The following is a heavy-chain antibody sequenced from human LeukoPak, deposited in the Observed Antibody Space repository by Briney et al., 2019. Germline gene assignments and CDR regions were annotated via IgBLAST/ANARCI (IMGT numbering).Heavy chain of an antibody. V-gene: IGHV4-4*09. CDR3: ARWGITMDL. CDR1: GGSISSYY. J-gene: IGHJ2*01. CDR2: IYTSGST. D-gene: IGHD3-10*01. Sequence: SETLSLTCTGSGGSISSYYWSWIRQPPGKGLEWIGYIYTSGSTNYNPSLKSRVTISVDTSKNQFSLKLSSVTAADTAVYYCARWGITMDLWGRGTLVTVSS.